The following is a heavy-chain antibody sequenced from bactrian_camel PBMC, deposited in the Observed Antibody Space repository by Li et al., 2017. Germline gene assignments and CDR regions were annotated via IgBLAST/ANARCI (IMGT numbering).Heavy chain of an antibody. J-gene: IGHJ4*01. D-gene: IGHD8*01. CDR1: GFTESENY. CDR3: AADLLLMRPLEASEYKY. V-gene: IGHV3S40*01. CDR2: IYTGTDRT. Sequence: VQLVESGGGSVQAGGSVRLSCVASGFTESENYVAWIRQPPGKAREGIASIYTGTDRTYYADSVKGRFAIWQDNAEATVYLEINYLRPEDTAMYYCAADLLLMRPLEASEYKYWGQGTQVTVSS.